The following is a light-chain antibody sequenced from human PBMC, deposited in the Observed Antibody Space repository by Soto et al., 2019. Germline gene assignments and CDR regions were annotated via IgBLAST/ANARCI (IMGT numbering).Light chain of an antibody. Sequence: ETVVTQSPAILSVSPGERATLSCRASQSIGINLAWYQQKSSQAPSLLIYEASTRATGVPARFSGSGSGTDFTLTISSLQSADLAVYHCQQYNNWPRTFGQGTKVE. J-gene: IGKJ1*01. CDR1: QSIGIN. V-gene: IGKV3-15*01. CDR2: EAS. CDR3: QQYNNWPRT.